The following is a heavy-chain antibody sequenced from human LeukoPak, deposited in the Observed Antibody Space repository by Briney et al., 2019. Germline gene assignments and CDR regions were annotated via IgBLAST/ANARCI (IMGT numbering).Heavy chain of an antibody. J-gene: IGHJ5*02. CDR1: GGSISSGDYY. D-gene: IGHD1-26*01. CDR3: ARDREGATNFDP. CDR2: IYYSGST. Sequence: PSQTLSLTCTVSGGSISSGDYYWSWIRQPPGKGLEWIGYIYYSGSTCYNPSLKSRVTISVDTSKNQFSLKLSSVTAADTAVYYCARDREGATNFDPWGQGTLVTVSS. V-gene: IGHV4-30-4*01.